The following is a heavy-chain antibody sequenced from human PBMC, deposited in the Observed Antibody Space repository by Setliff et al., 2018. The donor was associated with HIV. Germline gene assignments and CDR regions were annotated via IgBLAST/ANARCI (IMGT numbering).Heavy chain of an antibody. D-gene: IGHD2-21*01. J-gene: IGHJ4*02. CDR1: GLIFSNYW. CDR2: IKPDGSEQ. Sequence: GSLRLSCAASGLIFSNYWMTWVRQAPGKGLEWVASIKPDGSEQYYVDSVKGRFTISRDNAKNSLYLEMDSLRADDTAIYYCAKDRPHMASALNYWGQGTLVTVSS. V-gene: IGHV3-7*01. CDR3: AKDRPHMASALNY.